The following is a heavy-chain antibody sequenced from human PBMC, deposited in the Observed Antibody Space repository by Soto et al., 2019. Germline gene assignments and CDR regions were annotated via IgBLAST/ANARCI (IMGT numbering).Heavy chain of an antibody. V-gene: IGHV3-21*01. CDR2: ISSSSSYI. J-gene: IGHJ4*02. D-gene: IGHD6-13*01. CDR3: ARVREGSSSRSFDY. Sequence: EVQLVESGGGLVKPGGSLRLSCAASGFTFSSYNMNWVRQAPGKGLEWVSSISSSSSYIYYADSVKGRFTISRDNAKNSLYLQMNSLRAEDTAVYYCARVREGSSSRSFDYWGQGTLVTVSS. CDR1: GFTFSSYN.